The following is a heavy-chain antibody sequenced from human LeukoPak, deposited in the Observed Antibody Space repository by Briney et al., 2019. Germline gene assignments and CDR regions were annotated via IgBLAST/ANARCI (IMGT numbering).Heavy chain of an antibody. CDR3: ARDQGRNKEVYFHPSGSYWGYYFDY. Sequence: VASVKVSCKASGYTFTNYGVSWVRQAPGQGLEWRGWISANNANTNYARNFQGRITMTKDTSTSTVYMELRSLRADDTAMYYCARDQGRNKEVYFHPSGSYWGYYFDYWGQGSLVTVSS. D-gene: IGHD3-10*01. CDR2: ISANNANT. J-gene: IGHJ4*02. CDR1: GYTFTNYG. V-gene: IGHV1-18*01.